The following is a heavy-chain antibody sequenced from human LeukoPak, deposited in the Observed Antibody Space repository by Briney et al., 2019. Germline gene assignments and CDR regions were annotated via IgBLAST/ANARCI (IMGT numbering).Heavy chain of an antibody. Sequence: GGSLRLSCAASGLTFRSYWMSWVRQAPGKGLECLATIKQDGSEKYYVDSVKGRFTISRDNAKNSLYLQMNSLRAEDTAVFYCARDFYGSGSFWDYWGQGTLVTVSS. J-gene: IGHJ4*02. CDR2: IKQDGSEK. CDR1: GLTFRSYW. D-gene: IGHD3-10*01. CDR3: ARDFYGSGSFWDY. V-gene: IGHV3-7*04.